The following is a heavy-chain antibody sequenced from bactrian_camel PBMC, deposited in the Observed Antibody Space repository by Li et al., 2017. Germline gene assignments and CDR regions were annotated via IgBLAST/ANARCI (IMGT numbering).Heavy chain of an antibody. CDR2: IHASASRT. V-gene: IGHV3S54*01. CDR3: AKRDLLSRLLVLSHFVT. Sequence: HVQLVESGGGSVQAGTSLTLTCSGYFDDDHCMGWFRQVPGKQREGVASIHASASRTRYGDSVQGRFTADRDNGKNVMYLQMNMLKTEDTGVYYCAKRDLLSRLLVLSHFVTWGQGTQVTV. CDR1: GYFDDDHC. J-gene: IGHJ6*01. D-gene: IGHD3*01.